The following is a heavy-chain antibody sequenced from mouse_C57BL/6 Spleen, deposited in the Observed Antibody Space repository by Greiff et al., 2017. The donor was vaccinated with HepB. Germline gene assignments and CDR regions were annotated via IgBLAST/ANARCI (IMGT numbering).Heavy chain of an antibody. CDR2: IYPGNSDT. Sequence: EVQLQESGTVLVTPWASVTMSCTTSGYTFTSYWMHWVQQTPGQGLEWIGAIYPGNSDTNYNQQFKGKAKLTAVTSASTAYMKRSSLTNEDSAVYYCTSSNYGSDCAMDDWGQGTSVTVSS. V-gene: IGHV1-5*01. CDR3: TSSNYGSDCAMDD. CDR1: GYTFTSYW. D-gene: IGHD1-1*01. J-gene: IGHJ4*01.